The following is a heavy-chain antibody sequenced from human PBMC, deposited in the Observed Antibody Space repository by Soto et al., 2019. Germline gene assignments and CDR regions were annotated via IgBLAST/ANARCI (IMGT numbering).Heavy chain of an antibody. CDR3: ARQVPEPYGSRSYFDY. CDR1: AGSISSYY. Sequence: QVQLQESGPGLVKPSETLSLTCTVSAGSISSYYWRWIRQPPGKGLEWIAYIYYSGSTNYNPSLKSRVTLPVHTSKIQFPLKRSSVTAADTAVYYCARQVPEPYGSRSYFDYWGQGTLVTVSS. D-gene: IGHD3-10*01. V-gene: IGHV4-59*08. CDR2: IYYSGST. J-gene: IGHJ4*02.